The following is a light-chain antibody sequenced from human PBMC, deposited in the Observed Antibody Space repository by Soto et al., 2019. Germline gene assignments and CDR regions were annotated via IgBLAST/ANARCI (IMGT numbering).Light chain of an antibody. Sequence: QSALTQPPSASGSPGQSVTISCTGTRSDVGRYNYVSWYQLHPGKVPKLLIYEVTKRPSGIPDRFSGSKSGNTASLTVSGLQAEDEADYYCSSCVGSHIVVFGRGTKVTVL. CDR3: SSCVGSHIVV. J-gene: IGLJ1*01. V-gene: IGLV2-8*01. CDR2: EVT. CDR1: RSDVGRYNY.